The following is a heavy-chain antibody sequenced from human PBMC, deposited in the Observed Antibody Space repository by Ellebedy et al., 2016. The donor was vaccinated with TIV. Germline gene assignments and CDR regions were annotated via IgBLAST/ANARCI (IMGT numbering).Heavy chain of an antibody. CDR2: IDPSDSYT. Sequence: GESLKISCKGSGYNFTSYWICWVRQMPGRGLECMGRIDPSDSYTNYSPSFQGHVTISADKSISTAYLQWSSLTASDTAMYYCARHIANEFGSGSYFNFWGQGTLVTVSS. D-gene: IGHD3-10*01. V-gene: IGHV5-10-1*01. CDR3: ARHIANEFGSGSYFNF. J-gene: IGHJ4*02. CDR1: GYNFTSYW.